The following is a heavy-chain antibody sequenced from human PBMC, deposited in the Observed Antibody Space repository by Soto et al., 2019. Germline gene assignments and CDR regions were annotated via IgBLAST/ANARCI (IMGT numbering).Heavy chain of an antibody. CDR2: ISYDGSNK. D-gene: IGHD5-12*01. Sequence: QVQLVESGGGVVQPGRSLRLSCAASGFTFSSYGMHWVRQAPGKGLEWVAVISYDGSNKYYADSVKGRFTISRDNSKNTLYLQMNSLRAEDTAVYYCAKAKMATIRGNYFDYWGQGTLVTVSS. J-gene: IGHJ4*02. CDR3: AKAKMATIRGNYFDY. V-gene: IGHV3-30*18. CDR1: GFTFSSYG.